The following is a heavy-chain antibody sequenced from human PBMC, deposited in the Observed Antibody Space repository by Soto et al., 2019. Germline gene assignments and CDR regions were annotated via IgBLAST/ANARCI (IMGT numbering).Heavy chain of an antibody. Sequence: QVQLQQWGAGLLKPSETLSLTCAVYGGSFIGYYWSWIRQPPGKGLEWFGEINHGGSTNYNPSLNSRVSISLYSSKNQFSLKLSSVTSADTDGYYYASTRVPGAITSNGFDTWGQRTLVTVSS. J-gene: IGHJ5*02. CDR1: GGSFIGYY. D-gene: IGHD2-2*01. CDR3: ASTRVPGAITSNGFDT. CDR2: INHGGST. V-gene: IGHV4-34*01.